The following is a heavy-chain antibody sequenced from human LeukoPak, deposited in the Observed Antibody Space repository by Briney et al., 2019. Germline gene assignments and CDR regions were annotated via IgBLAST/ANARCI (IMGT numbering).Heavy chain of an antibody. D-gene: IGHD2-15*01. Sequence: PSETLSLTCAVYGGSFSGYYWSWIRQPPGKGLEWIGEINHSGSTNYNPSLKSRVTISVDTSKNQFSLKLSSVTAADTAVYYCATGYGKLDSWGQGTLVTVSS. CDR3: ATGYGKLDS. J-gene: IGHJ5*01. CDR1: GGSFSGYY. V-gene: IGHV4-34*01. CDR2: INHSGST.